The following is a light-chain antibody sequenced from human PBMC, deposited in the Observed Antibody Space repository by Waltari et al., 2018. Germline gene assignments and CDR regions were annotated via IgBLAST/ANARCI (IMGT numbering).Light chain of an antibody. CDR1: SSDVGGYHY. CDR3: SSYAGRNNFVV. V-gene: IGLV2-8*01. Sequence: QSALTQPPSASGSPGQSVTISYTGTSSDVGGYHYISWYQQHPGKAPKLMIYEVTKRPSGVPDRFSGSKSGDTASLTVSGLQVDDEADYYCSSYAGRNNFVVFGGGTKLTVL. CDR2: EVT. J-gene: IGLJ2*01.